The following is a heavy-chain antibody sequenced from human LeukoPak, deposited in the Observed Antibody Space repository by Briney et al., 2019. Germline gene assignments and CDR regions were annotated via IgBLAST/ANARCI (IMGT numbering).Heavy chain of an antibody. J-gene: IGHJ4*02. Sequence: PGGSPRLSCAASGFTFSSYAMSWVRQAPGKGLEWVSAISGSGGSTYYADSVKGRFTISRDNSKNTLYLQMNSLRAEDTAVYYCAKDLAIFGVGSIDYWGQGTLVTVSS. D-gene: IGHD3-3*02. CDR2: ISGSGGST. CDR3: AKDLAIFGVGSIDY. V-gene: IGHV3-23*01. CDR1: GFTFSSYA.